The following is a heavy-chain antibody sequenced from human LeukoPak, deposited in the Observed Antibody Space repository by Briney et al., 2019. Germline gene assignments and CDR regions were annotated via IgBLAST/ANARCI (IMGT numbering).Heavy chain of an antibody. CDR2: IYPGSET. CDR1: GYSFTNYW. Sequence: GESLKISFKGSGYSFTNYWIGWVRRMPGKGLEWMGIIYPGSETRYNPSFQDQVALSADKSISTAYLQWSSLKASDTAMYYCARSTVGVRDFDYWGQGTLVTVSS. V-gene: IGHV5-51*01. CDR3: ARSTVGVRDFDY. J-gene: IGHJ4*02. D-gene: IGHD3-10*01.